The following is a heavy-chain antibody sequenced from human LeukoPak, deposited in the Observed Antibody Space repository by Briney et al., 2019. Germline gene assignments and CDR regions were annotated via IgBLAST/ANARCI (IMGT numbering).Heavy chain of an antibody. CDR2: ISGSGDST. CDR1: GFTFSSYS. CDR3: ARRSGVAVAGAFDY. D-gene: IGHD6-19*01. J-gene: IGHJ4*02. Sequence: GGSLRLSCAASGFTFSSYSMNWVRQAPGKGLEWVSGISGSGDSTYYADSVKGRFTISRDNSKNALYLQMNSLRAEDTAVYFCARRSGVAVAGAFDYWGQGTLVTVSS. V-gene: IGHV3-23*01.